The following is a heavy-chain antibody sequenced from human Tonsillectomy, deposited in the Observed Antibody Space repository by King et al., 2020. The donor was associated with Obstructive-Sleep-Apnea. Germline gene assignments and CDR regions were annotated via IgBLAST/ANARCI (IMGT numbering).Heavy chain of an antibody. CDR1: GGSISSSSYY. D-gene: IGHD3-22*01. J-gene: IGHJ5*02. CDR3: AREGPYYYDSSGYYYVP. CDR2: IYDRGST. Sequence: QLQESGPGLVKPSETLSLTCTVSGGSISSSSYYWGWIRQPPGKGLEWIGSIYDRGSTSYNPSLKSRVTISVETSKNQFSLKLRSLTAADTAVYYCAREGPYYYDSSGYYYVPWGQGTLVTVSS. V-gene: IGHV4-39*07.